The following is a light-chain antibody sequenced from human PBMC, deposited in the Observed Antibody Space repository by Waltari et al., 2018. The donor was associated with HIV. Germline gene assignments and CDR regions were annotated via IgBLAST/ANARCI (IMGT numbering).Light chain of an antibody. V-gene: IGLV2-14*03. Sequence: QSALTQPASVSGSPGQSITISCSGPPTALAPLNYVSWYQQHPGNVPKLIFFEVYYRPAGLSDRFSASKSGNTASLTISDLQPEDEADYFCSSYSTRNFLMFGGGTKLTVL. CDR1: PTALAPLNY. CDR2: EVY. CDR3: SSYSTRNFLM. J-gene: IGLJ3*02.